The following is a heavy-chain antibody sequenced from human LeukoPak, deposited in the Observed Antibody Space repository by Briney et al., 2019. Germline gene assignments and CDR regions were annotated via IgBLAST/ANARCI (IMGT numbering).Heavy chain of an antibody. CDR2: TYTSGGT. V-gene: IGHV4-61*02. Sequence: SETLSLTCTVSGGSIISNTYYWSWIRQPAGKGLEWIGRTYTSGGTNYNPSLKSRVTISVDTSKNQFSLKLSSVTAADTAVYYCARRVLRYFDWYMDVWGKGTTVTISS. D-gene: IGHD3-9*01. J-gene: IGHJ6*04. CDR1: GGSIISNTYY. CDR3: ARRVLRYFDWYMDV.